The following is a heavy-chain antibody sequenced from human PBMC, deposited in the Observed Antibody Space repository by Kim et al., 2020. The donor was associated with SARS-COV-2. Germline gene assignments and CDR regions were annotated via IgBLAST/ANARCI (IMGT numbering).Heavy chain of an antibody. J-gene: IGHJ4*02. CDR2: STI. V-gene: IGHV3-48*02. CDR3: ARDGPPSDY. Sequence: STIYYADSVKGRFTIPRDNAKNALYLQMNSLRDEDTAVYYCARDGPPSDYWGQGTLVTVSS.